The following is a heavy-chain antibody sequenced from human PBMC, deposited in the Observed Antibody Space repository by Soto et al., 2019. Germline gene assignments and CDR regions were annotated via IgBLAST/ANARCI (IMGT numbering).Heavy chain of an antibody. CDR3: AREGEYGDSADYYYYMDV. J-gene: IGHJ6*03. D-gene: IGHD4-17*01. Sequence: ASVKFSCKASGYTFTSYDINWVRQATGQGLEWMGWMNPNSGNTGYAQKFHGRVTMTRNTSISTAYMELSSLRSEDTAVYYCAREGEYGDSADYYYYMDVWGKGTTVTVSS. CDR1: GYTFTSYD. V-gene: IGHV1-8*01. CDR2: MNPNSGNT.